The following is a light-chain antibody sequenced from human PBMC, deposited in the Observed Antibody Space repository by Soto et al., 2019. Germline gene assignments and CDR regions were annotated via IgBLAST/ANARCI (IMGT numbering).Light chain of an antibody. Sequence: IQLTQSPSSLSASVGDRVTITCRASQDSTKYLAWYQQKPGKAPNLLIYDASTLHSGVPSRFSGSGSGTDFTMAVSGRQREDVGTYYCQHQCSYPSTFGGGTKADIK. CDR3: QHQCSYPST. CDR2: DAS. J-gene: IGKJ4*01. CDR1: QDSTKY. V-gene: IGKV1-9*01.